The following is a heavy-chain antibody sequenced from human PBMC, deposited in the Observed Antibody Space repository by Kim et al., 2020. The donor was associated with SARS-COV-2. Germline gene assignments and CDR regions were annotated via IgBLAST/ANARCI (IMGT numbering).Heavy chain of an antibody. D-gene: IGHD2-2*01. V-gene: IGHV3-33*05. CDR1: GFTFSSYG. J-gene: IGHJ3*02. Sequence: GGSLRLSCAASGFTFSSYGMHWVRQAPGKGLEWVAVISYDGSNKYYADSVKGRFTISRDNSKNTLYLQMNSLRAEDTAVYYCAREYPRRYCSSTSCLRGAFDIWGQGTMVTVSS. CDR3: AREYPRRYCSSTSCLRGAFDI. CDR2: ISYDGSNK.